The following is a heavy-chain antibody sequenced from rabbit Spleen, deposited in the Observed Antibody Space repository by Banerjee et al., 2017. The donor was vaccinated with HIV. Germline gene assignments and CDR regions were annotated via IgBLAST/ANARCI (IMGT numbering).Heavy chain of an antibody. V-gene: IGHV1S40*01. CDR3: ARGSASMTLVITGYFFNL. J-gene: IGHJ4*01. CDR2: IDIGSSGFT. D-gene: IGHD2-1*01. Sequence: QSLEESGGDLVKPGASLTLTCKASGLDFSGDSYDSYMCWVRQAPGKGLEWIACIDIGSSGFTYFASWAKGRFTISKTSSTTVTLQMTSLTAADTATYFCARGSASMTLVITGYFFNLWGQGTLVTVS. CDR1: GLDFSGDSY.